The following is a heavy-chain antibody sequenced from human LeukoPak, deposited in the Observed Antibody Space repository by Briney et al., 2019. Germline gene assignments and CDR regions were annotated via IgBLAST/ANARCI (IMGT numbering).Heavy chain of an antibody. D-gene: IGHD5-18*01. Sequence: PGGSLRLSRSASGFTFSSYAMHWVRQAPGKGLEYVSTISSNGFSTYYADSVKGRFTISRDNSKNTLYLQMSSLRAEDTAVYYCVKDRGGYNYGLGYFDYWGQGTLVTVSS. CDR3: VKDRGGYNYGLGYFDY. V-gene: IGHV3-64D*06. J-gene: IGHJ4*02. CDR2: ISSNGFST. CDR1: GFTFSSYA.